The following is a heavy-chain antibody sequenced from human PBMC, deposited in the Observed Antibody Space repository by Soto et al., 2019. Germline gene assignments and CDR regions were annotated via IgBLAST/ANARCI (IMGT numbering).Heavy chain of an antibody. CDR2: IRSKANSYAT. D-gene: IGHD5-12*01. CDR3: TSSLGVYDLRGPFDY. Sequence: PGGSSGLSCAASGLTLCGSVMHWVRQASGKGLEWVGRIRSKANSYATAYAASVKGRFTISRDDSKNTAYLQMNSLKTEDTAVYYCTSSLGVYDLRGPFDYCRQVPFVTVSS. CDR1: GLTLCGSV. V-gene: IGHV3-73*01. J-gene: IGHJ4*02.